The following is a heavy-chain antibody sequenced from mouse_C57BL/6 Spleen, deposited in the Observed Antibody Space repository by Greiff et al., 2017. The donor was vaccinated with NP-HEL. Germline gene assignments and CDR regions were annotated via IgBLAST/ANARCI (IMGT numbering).Heavy chain of an antibody. Sequence: EVKLMESGPGLVKPSQSLSLTCSVTGYSITSGYYWNWIRQFPGNKLEWMGYISYDGSNNYNPSLKNRISITRDTSKNQFFLKLNSVTTEDTATYYCARKKLGMAWFAYWGQGTLVTVSA. D-gene: IGHD3-3*01. CDR1: GYSITSGYY. CDR3: ARKKLGMAWFAY. J-gene: IGHJ3*01. CDR2: ISYDGSN. V-gene: IGHV3-6*01.